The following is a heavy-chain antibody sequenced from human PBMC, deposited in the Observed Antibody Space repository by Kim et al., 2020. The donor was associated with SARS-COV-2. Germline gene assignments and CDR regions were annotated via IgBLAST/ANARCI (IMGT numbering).Heavy chain of an antibody. J-gene: IGHJ6*01. D-gene: IGHD3-10*01. Sequence: GGSLRLSCGASGFTFSSYWMSWVRQAPGKGLEWVANIKQDGSEKYYVDSVKGRFTISRDNAKNSLYLQMNSLRAEDTPVYYCAREEGRVTMVRGVPYYY. CDR2: IKQDGSEK. V-gene: IGHV3-7*01. CDR3: AREEGRVTMVRGVPYYY. CDR1: GFTFSSYW.